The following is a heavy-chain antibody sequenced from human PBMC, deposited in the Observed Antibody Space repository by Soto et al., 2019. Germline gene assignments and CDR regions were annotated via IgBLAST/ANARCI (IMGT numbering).Heavy chain of an antibody. D-gene: IGHD4-17*01. CDR3: ARGRYGDYDY. J-gene: IGHJ4*02. CDR1: GGSVSSGTYY. CDR2: IYYSGST. Sequence: QVQLQEPGPGLVKPSETLSLTCTVSGGSVSSGTYYWSWIRQPPGKRLEWIGYIYYSGSTSYNPSFKSRVTISLDTSKNQFSLKQRSVTAADTAIYYCARGRYGDYDYWGQGTLVTVSS. V-gene: IGHV4-61*01.